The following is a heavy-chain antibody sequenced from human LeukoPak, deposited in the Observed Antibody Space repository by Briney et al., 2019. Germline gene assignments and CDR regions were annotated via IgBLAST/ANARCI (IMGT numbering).Heavy chain of an antibody. CDR2: IWYDGSNK. D-gene: IGHD4-17*01. CDR3: ARDRYGDHDYYYGMDV. Sequence: PGRSLRLSCAASGFTFSSYGMHWVRQAPGKGLEWVAVIWYDGSNKYYADFVKGRFTISRDNSKNTLYLQMNSLRAEDTAVYYCARDRYGDHDYYYGMDVWGQGTTVTVSS. V-gene: IGHV3-33*01. J-gene: IGHJ6*02. CDR1: GFTFSSYG.